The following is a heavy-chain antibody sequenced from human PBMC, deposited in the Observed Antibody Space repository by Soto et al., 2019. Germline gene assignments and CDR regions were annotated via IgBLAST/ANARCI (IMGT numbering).Heavy chain of an antibody. D-gene: IGHD3-22*01. V-gene: IGHV4-30-4*01. CDR1: GGSISSGDYY. CDR2: TYYSGST. CDR3: AGVYDSSGYYYPYFDY. Sequence: SETLSLICTVSGGSISSGDYYWSWIRQPPGKGLEWIGYTYYSGSTYYNPSLKSRVTISVDTSKNQFSLKLSSVTAADTAVYYCAGVYDSSGYYYPYFDYWGQGTLVTVSS. J-gene: IGHJ4*02.